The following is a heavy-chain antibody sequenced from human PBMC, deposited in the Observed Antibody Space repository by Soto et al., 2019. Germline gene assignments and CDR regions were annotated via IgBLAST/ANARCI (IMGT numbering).Heavy chain of an antibody. D-gene: IGHD3-10*01. V-gene: IGHV4-59*01. CDR2: ISHSGTT. CDR3: TRGTRATQYYFYFYGMDV. CDR1: GCSMNSDY. J-gene: IGHJ6*02. Sequence: SETLSLTCTVSGCSMNSDYWSWIRQPPGKGLEWLGYISHSGTTSYNPSLKSRLTMSLNTSKNQFSLKLRSVTAADTAVYYCTRGTRATQYYFYFYGMDVWGRGTTVTVSS.